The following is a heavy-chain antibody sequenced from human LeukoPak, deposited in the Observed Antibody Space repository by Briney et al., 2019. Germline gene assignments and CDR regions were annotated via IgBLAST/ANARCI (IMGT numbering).Heavy chain of an antibody. D-gene: IGHD3-9*01. V-gene: IGHV3-23*01. Sequence: PGGSLRLSCAASGFTFSSYAMSWVRQAPGKGLEWVSAISGSGGSTYYADSVKGRFTISRDNSKNTLYLQMNSPRAEDTAVYYCAKDGGDILTGYYFDYWGQGTLVTVSS. CDR3: AKDGGDILTGYYFDY. J-gene: IGHJ4*02. CDR2: ISGSGGST. CDR1: GFTFSSYA.